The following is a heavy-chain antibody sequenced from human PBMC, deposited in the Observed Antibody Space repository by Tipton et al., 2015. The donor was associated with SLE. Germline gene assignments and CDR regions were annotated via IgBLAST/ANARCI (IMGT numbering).Heavy chain of an antibody. V-gene: IGHV3-9*01. D-gene: IGHD5/OR15-5a*01. Sequence: RSLRLSCAASGFTFDNYAMHWVRLGAGKGLEWVSGISYNGANIGYADSVKGRFTISRDNAKNSLYLQMNSLRDEDTALYYCTKRSADTGGYFESWGQGTLVTVSS. CDR3: TKRSADTGGYFES. CDR2: ISYNGANI. CDR1: GFTFDNYA. J-gene: IGHJ4*02.